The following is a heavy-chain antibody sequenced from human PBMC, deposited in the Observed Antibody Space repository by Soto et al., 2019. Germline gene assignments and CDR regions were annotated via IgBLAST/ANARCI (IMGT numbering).Heavy chain of an antibody. CDR2: IDWDDEK. D-gene: IGHD3-9*01. Sequence: SGPTLVNPTQTLTLTCTFSGLSLSTSAMCVSWIRQPPGKALEWLALIDWDDEKYYSTSLKTRLTISKDTSKNQVLLTMTNMAPVDTATYYCARIPRRYVDWKYAMDVWGQGTTVTVSS. CDR3: ARIPRRYVDWKYAMDV. V-gene: IGHV2-70*01. CDR1: GLSLSTSAMC. J-gene: IGHJ6*02.